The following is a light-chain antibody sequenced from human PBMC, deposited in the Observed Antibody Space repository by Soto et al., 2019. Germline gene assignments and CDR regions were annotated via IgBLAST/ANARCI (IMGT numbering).Light chain of an antibody. J-gene: IGKJ4*01. CDR1: QSVLYSSNNKNY. Sequence: DIVMTQSPDSLAVSLGERATINCKSSQSVLYSSNNKNYLAWYQQKPAQPPKLLIYGASTRESGVPDRFSGSGSGTDFTLTISSLQAEDVAVYYCQQDYSTPQLTFGGGTKVEIK. V-gene: IGKV4-1*01. CDR2: GAS. CDR3: QQDYSTPQLT.